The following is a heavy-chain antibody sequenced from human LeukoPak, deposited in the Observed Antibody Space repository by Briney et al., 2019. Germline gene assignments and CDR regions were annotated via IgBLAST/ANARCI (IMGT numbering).Heavy chain of an antibody. V-gene: IGHV3-74*01. CDR2: INSDGSIR. Sequence: PGGSLRLSCAASGFTFSNYWLHWVGQAPGKGLVWVSRINSDGSIRSYADSEKGRFTISRDNAKNSLYLQMSNLRAEDTAVYFCARGGGLDVWGQGATVTVSS. J-gene: IGHJ6*02. CDR1: GFTFSNYW. CDR3: ARGGGLDV. D-gene: IGHD3-16*01.